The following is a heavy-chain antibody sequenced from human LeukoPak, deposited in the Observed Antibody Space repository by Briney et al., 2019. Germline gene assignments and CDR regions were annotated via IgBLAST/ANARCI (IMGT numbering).Heavy chain of an antibody. V-gene: IGHV4-34*01. D-gene: IGHD6-19*01. J-gene: IGHJ4*02. CDR2: INHSGST. CDR3: ARGSGWYFAGY. Sequence: KPSETLSLTCSVYGGSFTGYYWTWIRQPPGEGLEWIGEINHSGSTNYNPSLKSRVTISVDTSKNQFSLKLSSVTAADTAVHYCARGSGWYFAGYWGQGTLVTVSS. CDR1: GGSFTGYY.